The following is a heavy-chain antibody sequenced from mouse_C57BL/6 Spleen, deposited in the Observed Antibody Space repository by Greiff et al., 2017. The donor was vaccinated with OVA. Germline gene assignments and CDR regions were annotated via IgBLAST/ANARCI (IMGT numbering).Heavy chain of an antibody. CDR2: IHPNSGST. CDR3: ARDYYGSKGWYFDV. V-gene: IGHV1-64*01. Sequence: QVQLQQPGAELVKPGASVKSSCKASGYTFTSYWMHWVKQRPGQGLEWIGMIHPNSGSTNYNEKFKSKATLTVDKSSSTAYMQLSSLTSEDSAVYYCARDYYGSKGWYFDVWGTGTTVTVSS. D-gene: IGHD1-1*01. CDR1: GYTFTSYW. J-gene: IGHJ1*03.